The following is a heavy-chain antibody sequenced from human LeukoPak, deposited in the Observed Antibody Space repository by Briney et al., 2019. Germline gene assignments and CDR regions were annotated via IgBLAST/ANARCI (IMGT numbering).Heavy chain of an antibody. CDR1: GFTFSSYW. CDR3: ARLPYSYETL. V-gene: IGHV3-74*01. Sequence: GGSLRLFCAASGFTFSSYWMHWVRQAPGKGLVWLSRIKSDGSITSYADSVKGRFTISRDNAKNTLYLQMNSLRAEDTAVYYCARLPYSYETLWGQGTQVTVSS. CDR2: IKSDGSIT. J-gene: IGHJ4*02. D-gene: IGHD3-16*01.